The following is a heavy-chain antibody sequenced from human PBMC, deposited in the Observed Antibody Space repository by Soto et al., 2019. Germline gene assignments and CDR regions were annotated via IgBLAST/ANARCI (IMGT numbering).Heavy chain of an antibody. V-gene: IGHV3-30*18. CDR2: ISYDGSNK. CDR1: GFTFSSYG. J-gene: IGHJ4*02. CDR3: AKHEEAYLDY. D-gene: IGHD2-21*01. Sequence: GGSLRLSCAASGFTFSSYGMHWVRQAPGKGLEWVAVISYDGSNKYYADSVKGRFTISRDNSKNTLYLQMNSLRAEDTAVYYCAKHEEAYLDYWGQGTLVTVSS.